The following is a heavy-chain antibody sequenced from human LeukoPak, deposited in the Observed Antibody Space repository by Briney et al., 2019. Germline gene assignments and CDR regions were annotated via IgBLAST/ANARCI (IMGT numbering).Heavy chain of an antibody. CDR1: GGSISSGDYY. D-gene: IGHD4-17*01. J-gene: IGHJ3*02. CDR2: IYYSGST. V-gene: IGHV4-30-4*01. Sequence: SETLSLTCTVSGGSISSGDYYWSWIRQPPGKGLEWIGYIYYSGSTYYNPSLKSRVTISVDTSKNQFSLKLSSVTAADTAVYYCARRYGDFDAFDIWGQGTMVTVSS. CDR3: ARRYGDFDAFDI.